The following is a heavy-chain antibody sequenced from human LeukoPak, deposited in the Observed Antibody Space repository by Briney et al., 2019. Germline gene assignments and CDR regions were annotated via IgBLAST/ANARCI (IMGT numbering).Heavy chain of an antibody. CDR3: ANKYGDGMDV. V-gene: IGHV1-24*01. CDR1: GDTLNELS. Sequence: GASVKVSCKVSGDTLNELSMHWVRQAPGKGLEWMGGFGPEDGETIYAQNFQGRVSMTEDTSTDTAYMGLSSLRSEDTAVYFCANKYGDGMDVWGQGTTVIVSS. CDR2: FGPEDGET. D-gene: IGHD2/OR15-2a*01. J-gene: IGHJ6*02.